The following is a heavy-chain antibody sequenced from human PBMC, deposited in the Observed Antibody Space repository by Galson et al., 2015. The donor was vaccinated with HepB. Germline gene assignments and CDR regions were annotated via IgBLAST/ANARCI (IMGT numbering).Heavy chain of an antibody. Sequence: SPRLSCAACGFTFTSYGMRWVRQAPGKGLECVAAISRARDTSDYAESVKGRFTVSRDSSKSTLYLQMNGLRAEDTARYYCVRGTTAPDYWAQGTLVTVSS. V-gene: IGHV3-23*01. J-gene: IGHJ4*02. D-gene: IGHD2/OR15-2a*01. CDR2: ISRARDTS. CDR1: GFTFTSYG. CDR3: VRGTTAPDY.